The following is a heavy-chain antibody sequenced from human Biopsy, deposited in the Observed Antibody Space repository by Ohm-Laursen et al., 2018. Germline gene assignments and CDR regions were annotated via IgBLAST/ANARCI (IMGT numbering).Heavy chain of an antibody. CDR2: IDWDDAK. J-gene: IGHJ6*02. CDR3: ARLNILVVSAALVYRHRRHLAGMDV. Sequence: TQTLTLTGDFSGFSPTERQRGTSVNWIRQAPGKSLEWLARIDWDDAKFVSSSLKTRLSISKDDSKAQVVLRMTDMDPVDTGTYYCARLNILVVSAALVYRHRRHLAGMDVWGPGTTVFVSS. D-gene: IGHD2-2*01. CDR1: GFSPTERQRGTS. V-gene: IGHV2-70*16.